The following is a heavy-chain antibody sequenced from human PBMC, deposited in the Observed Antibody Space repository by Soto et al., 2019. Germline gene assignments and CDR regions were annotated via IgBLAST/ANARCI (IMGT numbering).Heavy chain of an antibody. CDR1: GGSISSYY. V-gene: IGHV4-59*08. D-gene: IGHD1-20*01. J-gene: IGHJ6*03. Sequence: SETLSLTCTVSGGSISSYYWSWIRQPPGKGLEWIGYIYYSGSTNYNPSLKSRVTISVDTSKNQFSLELSSVTAADTAVYYCARLADGWYDYYYYMDVWGKGTTVTVSS. CDR3: ARLADGWYDYYYYMDV. CDR2: IYYSGST.